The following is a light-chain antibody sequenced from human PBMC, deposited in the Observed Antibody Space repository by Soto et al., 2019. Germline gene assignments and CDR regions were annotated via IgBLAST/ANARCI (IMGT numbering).Light chain of an antibody. CDR3: CSYANGNTLL. V-gene: IGLV2-23*02. CDR2: EVT. J-gene: IGLJ2*01. Sequence: QSVLTQPASVSGSPGQSITISCTGTSSDVGSYDLVYWYQHHPGTAPKLILYEVTKRPSGVSNRFSGSKSGNTASLTISGLQTEDDSHYYCCSYANGNTLLFGGGTKLTVL. CDR1: SSDVGSYDL.